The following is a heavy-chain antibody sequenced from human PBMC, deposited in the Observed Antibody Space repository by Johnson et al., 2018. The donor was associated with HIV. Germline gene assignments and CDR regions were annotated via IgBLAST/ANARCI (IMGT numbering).Heavy chain of an antibody. CDR3: TTGPTVLLWFGELTSRAFDI. V-gene: IGHV3-25*03. CDR1: QFTFSTYY. CDR2: VNPNGGNT. Sequence: VQLVESGGGLAQPAWSPRLSCAASQFTFSTYYMNCVRQAPGNGLELVGQVNPNGGNTYLIDSGKDRFNTSRDNAKNSLYLQMNSLRAEDTAVYYCTTGPTVLLWFGELTSRAFDIWGRGTMVTVSS. J-gene: IGHJ3*02. D-gene: IGHD3-10*01.